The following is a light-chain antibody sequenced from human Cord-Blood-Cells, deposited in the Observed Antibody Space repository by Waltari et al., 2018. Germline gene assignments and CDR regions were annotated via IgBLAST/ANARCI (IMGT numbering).Light chain of an antibody. Sequence: QSALTQPASVSGSPGQSLTIPCTGTSSDVGGFNYVSWYQQHPGKAPKLMIYDVSNRPSGVSKRFSGSKSGNTASLTISGLQAEDEADYYCSSYTSSSTLVFGTGTKVTVL. CDR3: SSYTSSSTLV. J-gene: IGLJ1*01. CDR1: SSDVGGFNY. CDR2: DVS. V-gene: IGLV2-14*01.